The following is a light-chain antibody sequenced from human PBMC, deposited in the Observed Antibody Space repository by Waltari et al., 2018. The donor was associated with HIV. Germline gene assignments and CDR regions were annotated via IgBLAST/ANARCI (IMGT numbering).Light chain of an antibody. Sequence: QSVLTQPPSVSGTPGQNVTISCSGSSTNIGSNIVNWYQQVPEAAPKLLIYSNDQRPSGVPDRFPGSRSGTSASLAISGLQSAGEADYYCAAWDDSLNGMFGGGTKLTV. CDR2: SND. J-gene: IGLJ3*02. CDR3: AAWDDSLNGM. CDR1: STNIGSNI. V-gene: IGLV1-44*01.